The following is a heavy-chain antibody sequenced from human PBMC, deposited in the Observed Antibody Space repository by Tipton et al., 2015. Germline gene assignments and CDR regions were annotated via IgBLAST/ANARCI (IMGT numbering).Heavy chain of an antibody. V-gene: IGHV4-4*02. J-gene: IGHJ3*01. Sequence: TLSLTCAVSGGSISSINWWTWVRQPPGKGLEWIGYIYYSGGINYNPSLKSRVTILVDTSKIQFSLKLSSVTAADTAVYYCATSSLTDAFDVWGLVTMVTVSS. CDR2: IYYSGGI. CDR3: ATSSLTDAFDV. D-gene: IGHD3-16*02. CDR1: GGSISSINW.